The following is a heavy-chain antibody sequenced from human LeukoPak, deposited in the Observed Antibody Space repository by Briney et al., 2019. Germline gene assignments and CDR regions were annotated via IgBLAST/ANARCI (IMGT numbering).Heavy chain of an antibody. J-gene: IGHJ4*02. V-gene: IGHV1-2*02. D-gene: IGHD1-26*01. CDR3: VSGSSSDY. Sequence: WASVKVSCKTSGYAFIDYSIHWVRQAPGLGLQCVGWINPYTGDTTYAQEFQGRVTMTRDTSISTAYMELSRLRSDDTAVYFCVSGSSSDYWGQGTLVTVSS. CDR2: INPYTGDT. CDR1: GYAFIDYS.